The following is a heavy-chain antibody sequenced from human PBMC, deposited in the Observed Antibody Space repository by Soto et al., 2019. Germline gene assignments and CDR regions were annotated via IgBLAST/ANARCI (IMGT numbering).Heavy chain of an antibody. CDR1: GGSFSGYY. CDR3: ARGRRGSSSWKNNWFDP. Sequence: QVQLQQWGAGLLKPSETLSLTCAVYGGSFSGYYWSWIRQPPGKGLEWIGEINHSGSTNYNPSLKSRVTISVDTSKNQFSLKLSSVTAADTAVYYCARGRRGSSSWKNNWFDPWGQGTLVTVSS. V-gene: IGHV4-34*01. CDR2: INHSGST. J-gene: IGHJ5*02. D-gene: IGHD6-13*01.